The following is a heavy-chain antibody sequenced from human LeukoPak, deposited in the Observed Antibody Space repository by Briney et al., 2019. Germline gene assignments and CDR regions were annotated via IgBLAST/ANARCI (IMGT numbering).Heavy chain of an antibody. CDR2: ISSSSSYI. CDR3: ARDRYSYGSYWFDP. D-gene: IGHD5-18*01. Sequence: GGSLRLSCAASGFTFSSYSMNWVRQAPGKGLEWVSSISSSSSYIYYADSVKGRFTISRDNAKNSLYLQMNSLRAEDTAVYYCARDRYSYGSYWFDPWGQGTLVTVSS. CDR1: GFTFSSYS. J-gene: IGHJ5*02. V-gene: IGHV3-21*01.